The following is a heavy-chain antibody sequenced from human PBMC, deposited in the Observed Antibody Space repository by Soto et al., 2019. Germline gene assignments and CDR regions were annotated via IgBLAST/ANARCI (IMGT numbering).Heavy chain of an antibody. Sequence: PSETLSLTCTVSVGSINTFYWSWVRQPAGKGLEWIGRIFSSGSTSFNPSLESRVAMSVDTSKNHFSLNLSSVTAADMAVYYCAREGSYSAYNFAHGIQLWSFDFWGQGALVTVSS. CDR3: AREGSYSAYNFAHGIQLWSFDF. J-gene: IGHJ4*02. CDR2: IFSSGST. CDR1: VGSINTFY. D-gene: IGHD5-12*01. V-gene: IGHV4-4*07.